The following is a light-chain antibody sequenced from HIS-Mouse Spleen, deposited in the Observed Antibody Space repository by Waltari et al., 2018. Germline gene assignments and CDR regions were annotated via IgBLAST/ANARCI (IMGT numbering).Light chain of an antibody. J-gene: IGLJ3*02. V-gene: IGLV2-23*01. Sequence: QSALTQPASVSGSPGQSITISCTGTSSDVGSYNLVSWYQQHQGKAPKLMLYEGSKRPSGVSNRFSGSKSGNTASLTISGLQAEDEADYYCCSYAGSSTNWVFGGGTKLTVL. CDR1: SSDVGSYNL. CDR2: EGS. CDR3: CSYAGSSTNWV.